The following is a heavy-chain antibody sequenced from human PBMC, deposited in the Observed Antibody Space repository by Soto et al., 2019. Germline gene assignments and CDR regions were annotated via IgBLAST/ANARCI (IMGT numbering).Heavy chain of an antibody. CDR2: INVGSGNT. J-gene: IGHJ3*02. V-gene: IGHV1-3*01. D-gene: IGHD3-3*02. CDR3: ARDTETLGPRANDALDI. Sequence: ASVKVSCKAAGYTFRAYTMNWVLQAPGQSLEWMGWINVGSGNTRYSQNFQGRVSITRDTSASTVYMELTGLKSEDTAMYYCARDTETLGPRANDALDIWGQGTMVTVSS. CDR1: GYTFRAYT.